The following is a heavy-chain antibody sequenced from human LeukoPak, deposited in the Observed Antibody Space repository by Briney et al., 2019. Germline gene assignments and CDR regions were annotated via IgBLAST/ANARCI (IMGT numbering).Heavy chain of an antibody. D-gene: IGHD3-10*01. J-gene: IGHJ4*02. V-gene: IGHV3-15*01. Sequence: PGGSLRLSCAASGFTFSNAWMSWVRQAPGKGLEWVGRIKSKTDGGTTDYAAPVKGRFTISRDNAKNSLYLQMNSLRAEDTAVYYCAREGGHYGSGSSDYWGQGTLVTVSS. CDR2: IKSKTDGGTT. CDR1: GFTFSNAW. CDR3: AREGGHYGSGSSDY.